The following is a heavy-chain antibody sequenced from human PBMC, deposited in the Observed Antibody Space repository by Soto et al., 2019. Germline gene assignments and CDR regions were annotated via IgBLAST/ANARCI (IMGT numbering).Heavy chain of an antibody. Sequence: QVQLVQSGAEVKKPGASVQVSCKASGYTFTSYGISWVRQAPGQGLEWMGWISAYNGNTNYAQKLQGRVTMTTDTSTSTAYRELRSLRSDDTAVYYGARDPRIAPYTYGMDVWGQGTTVTVSS. V-gene: IGHV1-18*04. CDR3: ARDPRIAPYTYGMDV. J-gene: IGHJ6*02. CDR1: GYTFTSYG. CDR2: ISAYNGNT. D-gene: IGHD6-13*01.